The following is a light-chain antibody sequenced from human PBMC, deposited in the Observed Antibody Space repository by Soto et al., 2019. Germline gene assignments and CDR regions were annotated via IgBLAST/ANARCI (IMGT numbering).Light chain of an antibody. CDR2: DAS. CDR3: QQYNSYPWT. J-gene: IGKJ1*01. CDR1: QSSSSW. V-gene: IGKV1-5*01. Sequence: DIQLNHSPSTLSAPVGDSVSITYLGSQSSSSWLAWYQQKPGKAPKLLIYDASSLESGVPSRFSGSGSGTEFTLTITSLQPDDFATYYCQQYNSYPWTFGQGTKVDIK.